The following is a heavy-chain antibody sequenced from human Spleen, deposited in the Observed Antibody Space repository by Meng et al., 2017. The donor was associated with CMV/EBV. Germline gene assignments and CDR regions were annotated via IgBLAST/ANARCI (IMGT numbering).Heavy chain of an antibody. D-gene: IGHD3-10*01. CDR3: ARDSGLGYTFDL. Sequence: GGSLRLSCAASGIKFSNYWMSWIRQAPGKGLGWVANIKQDGREKYYVDSVKGRFTISRDNAKNSLYVQMNGLRVEDTAVYWCARDSGLGYTFDLWGQGTMVTVSS. V-gene: IGHV3-7*01. J-gene: IGHJ3*01. CDR1: GIKFSNYW. CDR2: IKQDGREK.